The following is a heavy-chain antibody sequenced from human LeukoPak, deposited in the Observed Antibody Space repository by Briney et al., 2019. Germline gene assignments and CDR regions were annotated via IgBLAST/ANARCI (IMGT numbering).Heavy chain of an antibody. CDR2: ISGDGGTI. CDR3: AKELYGNPSGY. Sequence: GGSLRLSCAASGFTLRSSAMSSVRQAPGKGLEWVSAISGDGGTISYAASVRGRFTISRDNAKNTLFLQMSSLRAGDTALYYCAKELYGNPSGYWGQGTRVTVSS. V-gene: IGHV3-23*01. J-gene: IGHJ4*02. CDR1: GFTLRSSA. D-gene: IGHD2-8*01.